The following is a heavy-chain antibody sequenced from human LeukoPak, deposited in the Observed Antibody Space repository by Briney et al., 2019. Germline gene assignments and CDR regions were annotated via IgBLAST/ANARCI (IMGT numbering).Heavy chain of an antibody. J-gene: IGHJ3*02. CDR3: ARAGYCSGGSWKRTCAFDI. V-gene: IGHV1-46*01. D-gene: IGHD2-15*01. Sequence: GASVKVSCKASGYTFTSYYMHWVRQAPGQGLEWMGIINPSDGSTGYAQKFQGRVTMTRDTSTSTVYMELGSLRSEDTAVYYCARAGYCSGGSWKRTCAFDIWGQGTMVTVSS. CDR1: GYTFTSYY. CDR2: INPSDGST.